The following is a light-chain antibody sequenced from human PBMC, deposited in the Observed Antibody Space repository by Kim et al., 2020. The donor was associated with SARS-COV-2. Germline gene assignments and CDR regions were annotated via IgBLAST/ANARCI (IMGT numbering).Light chain of an antibody. CDR2: DTS. CDR1: TLRNYY. J-gene: IGLJ6*01. CDR3: NSRDSTGGASV. Sequence: SSELTQDPAVSVALGQTVRISCQGDTLRNYYTNWYQQKPGQAPVLVIYDTSSRPSGIPDRFSGSSSGNTASLTITGAQAEDEADFYCNSRDSTGGASVFGSGTKVTVL. V-gene: IGLV3-19*01.